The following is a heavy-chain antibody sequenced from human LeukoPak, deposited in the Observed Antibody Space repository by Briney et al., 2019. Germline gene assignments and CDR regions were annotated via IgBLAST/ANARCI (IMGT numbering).Heavy chain of an antibody. CDR3: AKNSYYDFWRAHFDY. Sequence: PGGSLRLSCAASGFTFSSYAMSWVRQAPGKGLEWVSAISGSVGSTYYADSVTGRFTISRDNSKNTLYLQMNSLRAEDTAVYYCAKNSYYDFWRAHFDYWGQGTLVTVSS. D-gene: IGHD3-3*01. CDR1: GFTFSSYA. CDR2: ISGSVGST. V-gene: IGHV3-23*01. J-gene: IGHJ4*02.